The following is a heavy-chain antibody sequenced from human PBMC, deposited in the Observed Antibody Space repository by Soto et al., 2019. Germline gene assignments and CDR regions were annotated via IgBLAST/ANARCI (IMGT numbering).Heavy chain of an antibody. CDR3: AYDSSGYYPLGAFDI. Sequence: GASVKVSCKASGGTFSSYAISWVRQAPGQGLEWMGGIIPIFGTANYAQKFQGRVTITADESTSTAYMELSSLRSEDTAVYYCAYDSSGYYPLGAFDIWGQGTMVTVSS. J-gene: IGHJ3*02. V-gene: IGHV1-69*13. D-gene: IGHD3-22*01. CDR2: IIPIFGTA. CDR1: GGTFSSYA.